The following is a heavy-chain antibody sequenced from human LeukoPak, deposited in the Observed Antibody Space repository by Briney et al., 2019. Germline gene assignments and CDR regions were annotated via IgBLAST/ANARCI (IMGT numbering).Heavy chain of an antibody. CDR1: GFTVSSNY. J-gene: IGHJ4*02. D-gene: IGHD4-23*01. CDR3: AKERGHSKPFDY. V-gene: IGHV3-23*01. Sequence: GGSLRLSCAASGFTVSSNYMSWVRQAPGKGLEWASAISDSGDATYYADSVKGRFTISRDNSKSTLYLQMNNLRAEDTALYYCAKERGHSKPFDYWGQGTLVTVSS. CDR2: ISDSGDAT.